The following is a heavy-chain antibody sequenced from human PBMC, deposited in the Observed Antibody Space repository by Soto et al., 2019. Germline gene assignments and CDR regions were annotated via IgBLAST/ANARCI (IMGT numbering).Heavy chain of an antibody. CDR2: IYYSGST. J-gene: IGHJ4*02. V-gene: IGHV4-34*01. D-gene: IGHD2-2*03. CDR3: ARSLGYCSSTSCYYFDY. Sequence: QVQLQQWGAGLLKPSETLSLTCAVYGGSFSGYYWSWIRQPPGKGLEWIGYIYYSGSTYYNPSLNSRVTISVDTSKNQFSLKLSSVTAADTAVYYCARSLGYCSSTSCYYFDYWGQGTLVTVSS. CDR1: GGSFSGYY.